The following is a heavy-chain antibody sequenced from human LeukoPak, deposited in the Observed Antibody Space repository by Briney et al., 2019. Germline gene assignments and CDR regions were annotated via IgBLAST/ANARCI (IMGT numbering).Heavy chain of an antibody. J-gene: IGHJ4*02. CDR3: ARVGTTYFFDY. Sequence: GGSLRLSCAASGFTFSHFWMSWVRQAPGKGLEWVAYIKKTGSETYYVDSVKGRFTITRDNTRNSLFLQMYSLRAEDTAVYFCARVGTTYFFDYWGQGTLVTVSS. CDR2: IKKTGSET. D-gene: IGHD1-7*01. V-gene: IGHV3-7*01. CDR1: GFTFSHFW.